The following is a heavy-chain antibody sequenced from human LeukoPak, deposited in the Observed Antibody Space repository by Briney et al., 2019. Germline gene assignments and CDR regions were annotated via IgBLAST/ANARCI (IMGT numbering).Heavy chain of an antibody. J-gene: IGHJ4*02. CDR2: ISGGGGSP. D-gene: IGHD5-12*01. CDR1: GFTFSSYA. CDR3: AKELDIVATISPFDY. V-gene: IGHV3-23*01. Sequence: GGSLRLSCAASGFTFSSYAMSWVRQAPGKGLEWVSAISGGGGSPYYADSVKGRFTISRDNSKNTLYLQMNSLRAGDTAVYYCAKELDIVATISPFDYWGQGTLVTVSS.